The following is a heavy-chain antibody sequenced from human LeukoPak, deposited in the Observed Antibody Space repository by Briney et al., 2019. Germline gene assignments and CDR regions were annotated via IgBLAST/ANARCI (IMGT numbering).Heavy chain of an antibody. CDR2: IIPIFGTA. V-gene: IGHV1-69*05. CDR1: ESTFSSYA. CDR3: ARSLAWLQGDYYYYYYMDV. D-gene: IGHD5-12*01. Sequence: SVQLSCTASESTFSSYASSGVRQAPGQGLEWKGGIIPIFGTANYAQKFQGRVTITTDESTSTAYMELSSLRSEDTAVYYCARSLAWLQGDYYYYYYMDVWGKGTTVTVSS. J-gene: IGHJ6*03.